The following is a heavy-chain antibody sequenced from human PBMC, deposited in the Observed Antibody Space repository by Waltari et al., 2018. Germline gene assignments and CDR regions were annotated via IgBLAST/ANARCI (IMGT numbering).Heavy chain of an antibody. V-gene: IGHV3-7*01. D-gene: IGHD6-13*01. CDR3: TRGGRDSSWYWRD. CDR1: GLSFSNYW. J-gene: IGHJ4*02. Sequence: EVQLVESGGGLAQPGGSLRLSCAASGLSFSNYWMTWVRQASGKGPEGVANIKQDGREKYYMESVKGRVTISRDNAKNSLYLQMNNLRVEDTAVYYCTRGGRDSSWYWRDWGQGTLVTVSS. CDR2: IKQDGREK.